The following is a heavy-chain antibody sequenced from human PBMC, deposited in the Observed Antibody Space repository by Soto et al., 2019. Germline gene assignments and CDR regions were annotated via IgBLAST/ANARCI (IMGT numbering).Heavy chain of an antibody. CDR3: ARFSMTTSAYGMDV. Sequence: PGGSLRLSCAASGFTFTKYAMSWVRQAPGKGLEWVSYISSSSSTIYYADSVKGRFTISRDNAKNSLYLQMNSLRDEDTAVYYCARFSMTTSAYGMDVWGQGTTVTVSS. CDR1: GFTFTKYA. CDR2: ISSSSSTI. J-gene: IGHJ6*02. D-gene: IGHD4-17*01. V-gene: IGHV3-48*02.